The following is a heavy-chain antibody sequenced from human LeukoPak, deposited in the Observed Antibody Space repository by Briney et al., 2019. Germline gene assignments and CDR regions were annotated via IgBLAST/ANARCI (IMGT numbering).Heavy chain of an antibody. V-gene: IGHV3-48*04. J-gene: IGHJ4*02. Sequence: PGGSLRLSCAASGFSFSSMNWVCQAPGQGLEWVSYISSSSGTIYYADSVKGRFTISRDNAKNSLYLQMNSLRAEDTAVYYCARDSSSWYIAPPGNWGQGTLVTVSS. D-gene: IGHD6-13*01. CDR2: ISSSSGTI. CDR1: GFSFSS. CDR3: ARDSSSWYIAPPGN.